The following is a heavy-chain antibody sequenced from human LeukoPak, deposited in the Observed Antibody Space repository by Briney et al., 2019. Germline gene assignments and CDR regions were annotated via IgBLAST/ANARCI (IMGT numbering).Heavy chain of an antibody. J-gene: IGHJ4*02. V-gene: IGHV3-30*02. CDR1: GFTFCSYG. CDR3: AKDGTLRGYCSSTSCYPSLDY. CDR2: IRYDGSNK. Sequence: GGSLRLSXAASGFTFCSYGMHWVRQAPGKGLEWVAFIRYDGSNKYYADSVKGRFTISRDNSKNTLYLQMNSLRAEDTAVYYCAKDGTLRGYCSSTSCYPSLDYWGQGTLVTVSS. D-gene: IGHD2-2*01.